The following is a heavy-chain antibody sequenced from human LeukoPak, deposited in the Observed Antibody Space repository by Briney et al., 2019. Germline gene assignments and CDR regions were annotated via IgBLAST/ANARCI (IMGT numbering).Heavy chain of an antibody. CDR3: ASGYSYGTDAFDI. V-gene: IGHV4-34*01. Sequence: SETLSLTCAVYGGPFSGYYWSWIRQPPGKGLEWIGEINHSGSTNYNPSLKSRVTISVDTSKNQFSLKLSSVTAADTAVYYCASGYSYGTDAFDIWGQGTMVTVSS. CDR2: INHSGST. CDR1: GGPFSGYY. D-gene: IGHD5-18*01. J-gene: IGHJ3*02.